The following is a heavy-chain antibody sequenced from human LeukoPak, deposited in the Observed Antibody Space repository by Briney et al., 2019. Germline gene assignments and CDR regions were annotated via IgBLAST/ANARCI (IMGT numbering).Heavy chain of an antibody. CDR2: IYYSGST. D-gene: IGHD2-2*01. Sequence: SETLSLTCTVSGGSISSSSYYWGWIRQPPGKGLEWIGSIYYSGSTYYNPSLKSRVTISVDTSKNQFSLKLSSVTAADTAVYCCATVVVPAALGSTFDYWGQGTLVTVSS. V-gene: IGHV4-39*01. CDR3: ATVVVPAALGSTFDY. CDR1: GGSISSSSYY. J-gene: IGHJ4*02.